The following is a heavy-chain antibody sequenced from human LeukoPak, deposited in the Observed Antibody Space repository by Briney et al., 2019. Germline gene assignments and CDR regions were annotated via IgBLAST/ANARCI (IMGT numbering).Heavy chain of an antibody. D-gene: IGHD5-12*01. J-gene: IGHJ4*02. V-gene: IGHV3-30-3*01. Sequence: PGGSLRLSCAASGFTFSSYAMHWVRQAPGKGLEWVAVISYDGSNKYYADSVKGRFTISRDNSKNTLYLQTNSLRAEDTAVYYCARGIYSGYDSDYFDYWGQGTLVTVSS. CDR3: ARGIYSGYDSDYFDY. CDR2: ISYDGSNK. CDR1: GFTFSSYA.